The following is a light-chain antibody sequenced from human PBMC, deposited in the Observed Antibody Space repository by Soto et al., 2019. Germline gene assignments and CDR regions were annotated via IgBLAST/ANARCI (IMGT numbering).Light chain of an antibody. J-gene: IGKJ1*01. CDR1: QSVSSY. V-gene: IGKV3-11*01. Sequence: EIVLTQSPATLSLSPGERATLSCRASQSVSSYLAWYQQKVGPAPRLLIYDASNRATGIPARFSGSGSGTDFTLTSSSLEPEDFAVYYCQQRSNWPRTFGQGTKVEIK. CDR3: QQRSNWPRT. CDR2: DAS.